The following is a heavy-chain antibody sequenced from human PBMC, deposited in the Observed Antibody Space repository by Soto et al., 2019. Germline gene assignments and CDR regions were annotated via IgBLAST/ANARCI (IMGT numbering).Heavy chain of an antibody. CDR1: GGTFSSYA. D-gene: IGHD5-12*01. Sequence: QVQLVQSGAEVKKPGSSVKVSCKASGGTFSSYAISWVRQAPGQGLEWMGGIIPIFGTANYAQKFQGRVTITADESTSTAYMELGSLRSEDTAVYYCARGVATIGGYYYYGMDVWGQGTTVTVSS. CDR3: ARGVATIGGYYYYGMDV. CDR2: IIPIFGTA. J-gene: IGHJ6*02. V-gene: IGHV1-69*12.